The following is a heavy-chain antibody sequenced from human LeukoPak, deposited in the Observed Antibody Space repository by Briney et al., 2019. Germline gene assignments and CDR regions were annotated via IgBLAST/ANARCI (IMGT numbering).Heavy chain of an antibody. D-gene: IGHD1-26*01. CDR1: GGSISSGGYS. Sequence: SGTLSLTCAVSGGSISSGGYSWDWIRRPPGQGLEWIGCVFYSGTNYYNPSLKSRVSISVDTTKNQFSLKLSSVTAADTAVYYCARGGGRVVGIDYWGQGTLVTVSS. V-gene: IGHV4-30-4*07. CDR2: VFYSGTN. CDR3: ARGGGRVVGIDY. J-gene: IGHJ4*02.